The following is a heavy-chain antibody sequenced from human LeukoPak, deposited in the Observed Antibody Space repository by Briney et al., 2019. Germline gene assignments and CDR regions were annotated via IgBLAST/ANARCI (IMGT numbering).Heavy chain of an antibody. CDR3: ARAPDYGDPFDY. V-gene: IGHV1-46*01. D-gene: IGHD4-17*01. Sequence: ASVTVSCKASGYTFTNYYMHWVRQAPGQGLEWMGIINPSGGSTSYAQKFQGRVTMTRGTSTSTVYMELSSLRSEDTAVYYCARAPDYGDPFDYWGQGTLVTVSS. CDR1: GYTFTNYY. J-gene: IGHJ4*02. CDR2: INPSGGST.